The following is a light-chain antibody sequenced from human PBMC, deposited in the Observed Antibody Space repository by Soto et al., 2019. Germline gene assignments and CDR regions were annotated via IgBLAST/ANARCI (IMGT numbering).Light chain of an antibody. CDR1: QSVSSK. CDR3: QQYNNWPPWT. CDR2: DAS. J-gene: IGKJ1*01. V-gene: IGKV3-15*01. Sequence: EIVMTQSPATLSVSPGERATLSCRASQSVSSKLAWYQQRPGQAPRLLIYDASTRATGIPARFSGSGSGTELTLTISSLQSEDFAVYYCQQYNNWPPWTFGQGTKVEIK.